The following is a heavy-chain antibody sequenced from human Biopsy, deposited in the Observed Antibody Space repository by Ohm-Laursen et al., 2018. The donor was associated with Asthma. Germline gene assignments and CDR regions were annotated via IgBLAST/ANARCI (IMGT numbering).Heavy chain of an antibody. CDR3: ARRGGVRRYFDY. D-gene: IGHD3-16*01. J-gene: IGHJ4*02. CDR2: IYYIGST. V-gene: IGHV4-30-4*01. Sequence: TLSLTWTVSGGSISSGAYYWSWVRQPPGKGLEWIGYIYYIGSTYYNPSLKSRVAISLDTPKNQFSLKLSSVTAADTAVYFCARRGGVRRYFDYWGQGTLVTVSS. CDR1: GGSISSGAYY.